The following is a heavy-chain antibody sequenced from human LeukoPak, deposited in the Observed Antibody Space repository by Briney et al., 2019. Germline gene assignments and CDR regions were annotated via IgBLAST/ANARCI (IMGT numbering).Heavy chain of an antibody. D-gene: IGHD2-2*01. J-gene: IGHJ4*02. CDR2: ISSSSSNI. CDR3: ARGSAEDY. Sequence: GGSLRLSCAASGFTFSGYSMNRVRQAPGKGLEWVSSISSSSSNIYYAVSVKGRFTISRDNAKNSLYLQMTSLRAEDTAVYYCARGSAEDYWGQGTLVTVSS. V-gene: IGHV3-21*01. CDR1: GFTFSGYS.